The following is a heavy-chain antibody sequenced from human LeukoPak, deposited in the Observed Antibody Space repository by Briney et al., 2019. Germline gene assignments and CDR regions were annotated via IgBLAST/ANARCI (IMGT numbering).Heavy chain of an antibody. J-gene: IGHJ3*02. Sequence: PGGSLRLSCAASGFTFSSYGMHWVRQAPGKGLEWVAVISYDGSNKYYPDSVKGRFTISRDNSKNTLYLQMNSLRAEDTAVYYCAKDHDAFDIWGQGTMVTVSS. V-gene: IGHV3-30*18. CDR1: GFTFSSYG. CDR3: AKDHDAFDI. CDR2: ISYDGSNK.